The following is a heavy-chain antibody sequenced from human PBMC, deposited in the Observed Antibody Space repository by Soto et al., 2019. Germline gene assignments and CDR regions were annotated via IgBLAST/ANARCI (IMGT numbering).Heavy chain of an antibody. CDR3: ARDQWQPNYDSSGYYKGAGYFDY. D-gene: IGHD3-22*01. J-gene: IGHJ4*02. V-gene: IGHV4-31*01. CDR2: IYYSGST. CDR1: GGSISSGGYY. Sequence: QVQLQESGPGLVKPSQTLSLTCTVSGGSISSGGYYWSWIRQHPGKGLEWIGYIYYSGSTYYNPSLKGAVTISVDTSKNQFSLKLSAVTAADTAVYYCARDQWQPNYDSSGYYKGAGYFDYWGQGTLVTVSS.